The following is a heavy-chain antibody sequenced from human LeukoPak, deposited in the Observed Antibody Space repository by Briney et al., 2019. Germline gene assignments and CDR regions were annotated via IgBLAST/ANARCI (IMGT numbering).Heavy chain of an antibody. CDR2: ISGSGGST. V-gene: IGHV3-23*01. CDR1: GFTFSSYA. D-gene: IGHD3-3*01. Sequence: GGSLRLSCAASGFTFSSYAMSWVRQAPGKGLEWVSAISGSGGSTYYADSVNGRFTISRDNSKNTLYLQMNSLRAEDTAVYYCARVLQGEWFFDYWGQGTLVTVSS. CDR3: ARVLQGEWFFDY. J-gene: IGHJ4*02.